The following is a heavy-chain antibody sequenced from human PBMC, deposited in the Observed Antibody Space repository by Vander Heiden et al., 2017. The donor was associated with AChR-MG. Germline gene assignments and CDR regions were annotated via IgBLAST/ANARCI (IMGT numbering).Heavy chain of an antibody. J-gene: IGHJ4*02. CDR3: ARGGGYYYDSSGYYIYDY. D-gene: IGHD3-22*01. Sequence: QVQLQQWGAGLLKTSEPLSLTCAAYGGSFSGYYWRWIRQPPGKGLEWIGEINHSGSTNYNPSLKSRVTISVDTSKNQFSLKLSSVTAADTAVYYCARGGGYYYDSSGYYIYDYWGQGTLVTVSS. CDR2: INHSGST. V-gene: IGHV4-34*01. CDR1: GGSFSGYY.